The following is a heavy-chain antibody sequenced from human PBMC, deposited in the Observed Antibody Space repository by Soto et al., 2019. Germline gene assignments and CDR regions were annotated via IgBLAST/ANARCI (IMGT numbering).Heavy chain of an antibody. Sequence: SETLSLTCTVSGGSIKNGDYFWGWIRQPPGKGLEWIGSVHSSGGTYYNSSLNGRVTISIDTSNNHFSLNLISVTAADTAVYFCSSILVGATRHSGFDSWGQGTLVTVS. D-gene: IGHD2-15*01. V-gene: IGHV4-39*02. CDR2: VHSSGGT. J-gene: IGHJ4*02. CDR1: GGSIKNGDYF. CDR3: SSILVGATRHSGFDS.